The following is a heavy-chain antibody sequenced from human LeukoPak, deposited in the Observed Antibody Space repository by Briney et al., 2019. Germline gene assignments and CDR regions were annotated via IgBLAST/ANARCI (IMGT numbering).Heavy chain of an antibody. V-gene: IGHV4-59*08. CDR2: IYHSGST. CDR3: AKHSFDSGDYFDE. CDR1: GGSISSYY. J-gene: IGHJ4*02. D-gene: IGHD3-22*01. Sequence: PSETLSLTCTVSGGSISSYYWSWLRQPPGEGLEWIGFIYHSGSTNYNPSLKSRVTISVDTSTNQFSLKMKSVTAADTAVYYCAKHSFDSGDYFDEWVQGTLVTVSS.